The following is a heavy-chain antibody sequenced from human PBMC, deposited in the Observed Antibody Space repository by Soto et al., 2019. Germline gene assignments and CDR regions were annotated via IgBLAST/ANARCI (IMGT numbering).Heavy chain of an antibody. J-gene: IGHJ4*02. V-gene: IGHV4-59*01. CDR3: ARGDYDILTGYSIFDY. Sequence: SETLSLTCTVSGGSISSYYWSWIRQPPGKGLEWIGYIYYSGSTNYNPSLKSRVTISVDTSKNQFSLKLSSVTAADTAVYYCARGDYDILTGYSIFDYWGQGTLVTVS. CDR1: GGSISSYY. D-gene: IGHD3-9*01. CDR2: IYYSGST.